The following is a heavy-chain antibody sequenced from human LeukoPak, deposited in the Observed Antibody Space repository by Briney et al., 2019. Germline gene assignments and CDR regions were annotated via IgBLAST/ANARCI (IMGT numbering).Heavy chain of an antibody. CDR3: ELHRIAAATDY. CDR1: GFTFSSYT. J-gene: IGHJ4*02. Sequence: GGSLRLSCAASGFTFSSYTMSWVRQAPGKGLEWVSAISGSGGSTYYADSVKGRFTISRDNSKNTLYLQMNSLRAEDTAVYYCELHRIAAATDYWGQGTLVTVSS. D-gene: IGHD6-13*01. V-gene: IGHV3-23*01. CDR2: ISGSGGST.